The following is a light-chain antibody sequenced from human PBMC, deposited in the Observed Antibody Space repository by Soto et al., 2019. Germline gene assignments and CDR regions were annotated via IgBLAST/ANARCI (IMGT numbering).Light chain of an antibody. V-gene: IGLV1-40*01. CDR2: GNS. CDR1: SSNIGAGYD. Sequence: QSVLTQPPSVSGAPGQRVTISCTGSSSNIGAGYDVHWYQQLPGTAPKLLIYGNSNRPSGVPDRFSGSKSGTSASLAITGLQAEDEADYYCQSYDSSLSVLVFGGGTKVTFL. J-gene: IGLJ2*01. CDR3: QSYDSSLSVLV.